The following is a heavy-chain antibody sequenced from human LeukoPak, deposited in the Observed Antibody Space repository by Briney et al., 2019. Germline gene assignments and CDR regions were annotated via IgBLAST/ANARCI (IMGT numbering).Heavy chain of an antibody. CDR2: ITRSGST. J-gene: IGHJ4*02. D-gene: IGHD3-10*01. V-gene: IGHV3-23*01. CDR1: GFTFSSYA. Sequence: GGSLRLSCAASGFTFSSYAMSWVRQAPGKGLEWVSVITRSGSTNYADSVKGRFTISRDNSKNILYLQMNSLRAEDTAVYSCAKDAVAPGSGGDYFDYWGQGTLVTVSS. CDR3: AKDAVAPGSGGDYFDY.